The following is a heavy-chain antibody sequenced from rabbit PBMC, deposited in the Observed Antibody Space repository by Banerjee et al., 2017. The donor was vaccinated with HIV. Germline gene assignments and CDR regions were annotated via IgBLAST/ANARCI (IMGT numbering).Heavy chain of an antibody. V-gene: IGHV1S40*01. J-gene: IGHJ4*01. CDR3: VRWGWL. CDR2: IYTISGNT. CDR1: GFTISSNYW. D-gene: IGHD4-2*01. Sequence: QSLEESGGDLVKPEGSLTLTCTASGFTISSNYWMCWVRQAPGKGLEWIGCIYTISGNTYYASWVNGRFTISETSSTTVTLQMTSLTAADTATYFCVRWGWLWGPGTLVTVS.